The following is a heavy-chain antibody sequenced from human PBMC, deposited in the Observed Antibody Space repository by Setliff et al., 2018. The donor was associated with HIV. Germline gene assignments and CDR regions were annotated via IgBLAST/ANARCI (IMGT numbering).Heavy chain of an antibody. D-gene: IGHD6-25*01. V-gene: IGHV4-4*08. CDR2: IYTSGNT. Sequence: PSETLSLTCTVSGGSINSYFWSWIRQPPGKALEWIGHIYTSGNTNYNPSLKSRVTISIDTSKNQFSLKLSSVTAADTAVYYCARVTSAHPTYYYYYMDVWGKGTTVTVSS. CDR3: ARVTSAHPTYYYYYMDV. J-gene: IGHJ6*03. CDR1: GGSINSYF.